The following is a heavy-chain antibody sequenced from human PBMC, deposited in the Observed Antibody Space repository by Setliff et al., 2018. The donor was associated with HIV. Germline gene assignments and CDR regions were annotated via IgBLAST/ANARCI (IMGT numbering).Heavy chain of an antibody. J-gene: IGHJ4*02. V-gene: IGHV4-59*11. D-gene: IGHD1-26*01. CDR2: IYDSGTT. CDR3: ARVPPRWGATRDY. CDR1: GGSISGHY. Sequence: SETLSLTCTVSGGSISGHYWSWIRQPPGKRLEWIAYIYDSGTTDYNPSLKSRVTISVDTSKNKFSLKVNAVTAADTAVYYCARVPPRWGATRDYWGQGTLVTVSS.